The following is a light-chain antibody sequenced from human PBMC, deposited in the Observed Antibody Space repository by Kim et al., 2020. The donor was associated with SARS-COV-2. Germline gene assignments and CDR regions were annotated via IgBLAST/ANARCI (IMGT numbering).Light chain of an antibody. CDR1: SNNVGYQG. CDR2: RNS. J-gene: IGLJ2*01. V-gene: IGLV10-54*01. CDR3: IAWDISLSAWV. Sequence: RTATLTCTGNSNNVGYQGAAWLQHRPGHPPKLLFYRNSNRPSGISDRLSASWSGSTASLTISGLQPEDEADYFCIAWDISLSAWVFGGGTKVTVL.